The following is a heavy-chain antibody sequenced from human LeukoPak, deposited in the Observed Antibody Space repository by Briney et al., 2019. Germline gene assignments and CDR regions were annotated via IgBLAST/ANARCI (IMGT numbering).Heavy chain of an antibody. Sequence: GGSLRLSCAASGFTFSTYAMHWVRQAPGKGLEWVTYISSSGSTIYYADSVKGRFTISRDNAKNSLYLQMNSLRAEDTAVYYCTMAYCGGDCYSSFFDYWGQGTLVTVSS. CDR3: TMAYCGGDCYSSFFDY. D-gene: IGHD2-21*02. J-gene: IGHJ4*02. CDR1: GFTFSTYA. V-gene: IGHV3-48*03. CDR2: ISSSGSTI.